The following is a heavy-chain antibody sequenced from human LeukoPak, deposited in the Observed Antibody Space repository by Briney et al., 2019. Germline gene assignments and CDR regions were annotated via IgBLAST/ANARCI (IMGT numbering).Heavy chain of an antibody. Sequence: SETLSLTCTVSGGSISSSSYYWGWIRQPPGKGLEWIGSIYYSGSPYYNPSLKSRVTISVDTSKKQFSLKLSSVTAADTAVYYCARADYYGTGSYPYNHYYYMDVWGKGTTVTISS. CDR1: GGSISSSSYY. D-gene: IGHD3-10*01. CDR3: ARADYYGTGSYPYNHYYYMDV. J-gene: IGHJ6*03. CDR2: IYYSGSP. V-gene: IGHV4-39*01.